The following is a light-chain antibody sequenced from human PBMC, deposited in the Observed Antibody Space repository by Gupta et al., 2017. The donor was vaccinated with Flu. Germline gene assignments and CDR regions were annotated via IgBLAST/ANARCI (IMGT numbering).Light chain of an antibody. CDR2: DVS. Sequence: QSALTQPRSVSGSPGQSVTISCTGTRSDVGGYNYVSWYQQHPGKAPKLMIYDVSKRPSGVPDRFSGSKSGNTASLTISGLQAEDEADYYCCSYAGSYTLHWVFGGGTKLTVL. J-gene: IGLJ3*02. CDR3: CSYAGSYTLHWV. V-gene: IGLV2-11*01. CDR1: RSDVGGYNY.